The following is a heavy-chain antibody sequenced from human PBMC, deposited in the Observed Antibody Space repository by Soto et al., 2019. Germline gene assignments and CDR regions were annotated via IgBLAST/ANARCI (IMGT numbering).Heavy chain of an antibody. D-gene: IGHD2-2*01. CDR2: IYYSGST. J-gene: IGHJ4*02. Sequence: QVQLQESGPGLVKPSQTLSLTCTVSGGSISSGGYYWSWIRQHPGKGLEWIGYIYYSGSTYYNPSLQSRFTISVDTSKSQFSLKLSSVTAADTAVYYCAREYCSSTTCYPFFDYWGQGTLVTVSS. CDR3: AREYCSSTTCYPFFDY. CDR1: GGSISSGGYY. V-gene: IGHV4-31*03.